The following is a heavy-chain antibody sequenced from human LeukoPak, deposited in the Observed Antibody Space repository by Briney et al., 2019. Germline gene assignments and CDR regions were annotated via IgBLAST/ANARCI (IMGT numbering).Heavy chain of an antibody. D-gene: IGHD3-22*01. Sequence: GGTLRLSCVVSGLTFSLYGMSWVRQAPGKGLEGVSLISGGGENTYYADSVKGRFTISRDISKDTLYLQMNRLGAEDTAVYYCASHIGGYYAGGSWGQGTLVTVSS. CDR1: GLTFSLYG. CDR2: ISGGGENT. J-gene: IGHJ5*02. CDR3: ASHIGGYYAGGS. V-gene: IGHV3-23*01.